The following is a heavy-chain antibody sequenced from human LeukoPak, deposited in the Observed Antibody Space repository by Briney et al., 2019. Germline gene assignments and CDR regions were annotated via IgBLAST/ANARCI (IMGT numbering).Heavy chain of an antibody. CDR2: IKSDGSTT. CDR3: ARVVDTHFDY. V-gene: IGHV3-74*01. CDR1: GFTFSSYW. D-gene: IGHD5-18*01. J-gene: IGHJ4*02. Sequence: GGSLRLSCAASGFTFSSYWMHWVRQAPGKGLVWVSRIKSDGSTTAYADSVKGRFTISRDNAKNTLYLQMNSLRAEDTAVYYCARVVDTHFDYWGQGTLVTVSS.